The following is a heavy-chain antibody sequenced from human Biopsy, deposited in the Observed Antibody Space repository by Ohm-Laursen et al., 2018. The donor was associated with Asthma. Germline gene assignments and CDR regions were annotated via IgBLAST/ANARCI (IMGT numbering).Heavy chain of an antibody. V-gene: IGHV4-61*01. Sequence: GTLSLTCTVSGGSVSSGSYYWSWIRQPPGKGLAWVSYISYSGSTDYDPSLKSRLTISMDTSKNQFSLKLSSVTAADTAVYYCARVPTTLRYFDLWGRGTLVTVSS. CDR1: GGSVSSGSYY. CDR3: ARVPTTLRYFDL. D-gene: IGHD2-15*01. CDR2: ISYSGST. J-gene: IGHJ2*01.